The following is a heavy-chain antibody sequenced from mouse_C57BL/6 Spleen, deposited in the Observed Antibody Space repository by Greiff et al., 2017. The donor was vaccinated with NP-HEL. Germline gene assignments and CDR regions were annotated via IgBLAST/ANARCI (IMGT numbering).Heavy chain of an antibody. Sequence: QVQLQEPGAELVMPGASVKLSCKASGYTFTSYWMHWVKQRPGQGLEWIGGIDPSDSYTTSNQKFKGKSTLTVDKSSSTAYMQLSSLTSEDSAVYYCARAGSYAMDYWGQGTSVTVSS. CDR1: GYTFTSYW. CDR2: IDPSDSYT. CDR3: ARAGSYAMDY. J-gene: IGHJ4*01. V-gene: IGHV1-69*01.